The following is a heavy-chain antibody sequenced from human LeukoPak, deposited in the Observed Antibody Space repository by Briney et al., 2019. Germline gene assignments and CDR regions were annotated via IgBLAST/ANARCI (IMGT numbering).Heavy chain of an antibody. CDR2: IYYSGST. D-gene: IGHD4-23*01. J-gene: IGHJ6*02. CDR1: GGSISSGGYY. Sequence: PSQTLSLTCTVSGGSISSGGYYWSWIRQHPGKGLEWIGYIYYSGSTYYNPSLKSRVTISVDTSKNQFSLKLSSVTAADTAVYYCATTGYGGNSVEGMDVWGQGTTVTVSS. V-gene: IGHV4-31*03. CDR3: ATTGYGGNSVEGMDV.